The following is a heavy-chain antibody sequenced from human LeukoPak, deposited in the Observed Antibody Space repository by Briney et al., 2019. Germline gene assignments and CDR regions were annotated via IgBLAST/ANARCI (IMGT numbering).Heavy chain of an antibody. CDR1: GYTFTGYY. CDR3: ARGERYYGSGSPDYYYYYMDV. J-gene: IGHJ6*03. Sequence: ASVTVSCKASGYTFTGYYMHWVRQAPGQGLEWMGWINPNSGGTNYAQKFQGRVTMTRDTSISTAYMELSRLRSDDTAVYYCARGERYYGSGSPDYYYYYMDVWGKGTTVTISS. CDR2: INPNSGGT. D-gene: IGHD3-10*01. V-gene: IGHV1-2*02.